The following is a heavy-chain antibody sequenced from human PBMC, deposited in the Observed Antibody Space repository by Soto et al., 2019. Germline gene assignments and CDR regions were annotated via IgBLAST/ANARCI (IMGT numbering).Heavy chain of an antibody. D-gene: IGHD1-7*01. Sequence: QVQLQESGPGLVKPSETLSLTCTVSGGSVSSGSYYWSWIRQPPGKGLEWIGYIYYSGSTNYNPSLKSRVTISVDTSKNQVSLKLSSVTAADTAVYYCAGFAGTSLLAFDIWGQGTMVTVSS. CDR1: GGSVSSGSYY. V-gene: IGHV4-61*01. CDR2: IYYSGST. J-gene: IGHJ3*02. CDR3: AGFAGTSLLAFDI.